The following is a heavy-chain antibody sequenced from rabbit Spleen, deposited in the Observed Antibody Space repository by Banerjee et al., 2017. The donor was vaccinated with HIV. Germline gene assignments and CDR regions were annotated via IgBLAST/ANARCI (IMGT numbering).Heavy chain of an antibody. V-gene: IGHV1S45*01. CDR3: ARDLAGVIGWNFYL. CDR1: GFSFSSSYY. J-gene: IGHJ4*01. CDR2: IYAGISGST. D-gene: IGHD4-1*01. Sequence: QEQLVESGGGLVQPEGSLTLTCTASGFSFSSSYYICWVRQAPGKGLEWIGTIYAGISGSTYYANWAKGRFTISRTSSTTVDLKMTSLTAADTATYFCARDLAGVIGWNFYLWGQGTLVTVS.